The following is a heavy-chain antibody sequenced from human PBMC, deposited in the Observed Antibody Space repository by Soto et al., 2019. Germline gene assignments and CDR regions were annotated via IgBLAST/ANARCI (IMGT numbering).Heavy chain of an antibody. Sequence: ASVKVSCKASEYTFTGCYMHWVRQAPGQGLEWMGWINPNSGGTNYAQKFQGRVTMTRDTSISTAYMELSRLRSDDTAVYYCAKAYYYDGSGRYGAFDIWGQGTMVTVSS. J-gene: IGHJ3*02. CDR3: AKAYYYDGSGRYGAFDI. CDR1: EYTFTGCY. D-gene: IGHD3-22*01. CDR2: INPNSGGT. V-gene: IGHV1-2*02.